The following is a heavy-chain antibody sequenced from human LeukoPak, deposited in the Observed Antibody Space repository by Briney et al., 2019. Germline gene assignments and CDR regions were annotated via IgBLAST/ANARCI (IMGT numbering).Heavy chain of an antibody. CDR3: ARIGRYYGSGSYADF. CDR1: GDSISTNSYY. D-gene: IGHD3-10*01. V-gene: IGHV4-39*07. CDR2: IYYSGSS. J-gene: IGHJ4*02. Sequence: SETLSLTCTVSGDSISTNSYYWGWIRQPPGKGLEWIGNIYYSGSSYYNSSLKSRVTMSVDTSNNQFSLKLSSVTAADTAVYYCARIGRYYGSGSYADFWGQGTLVTVSS.